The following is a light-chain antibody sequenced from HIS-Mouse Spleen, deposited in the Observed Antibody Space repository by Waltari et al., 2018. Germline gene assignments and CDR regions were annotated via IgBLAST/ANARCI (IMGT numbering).Light chain of an antibody. Sequence: SYELTQPPSVSVSPGQTARITCSGDALPKKYAYWYQQKSGQAPVLVIYEDSERPSGIPGRFCGSSSGTMATLTISGAQVEDEADYYCYSTDSSGNHRVFGGGTKLTVL. CDR3: YSTDSSGNHRV. V-gene: IGLV3-10*01. J-gene: IGLJ2*01. CDR1: ALPKKY. CDR2: EDS.